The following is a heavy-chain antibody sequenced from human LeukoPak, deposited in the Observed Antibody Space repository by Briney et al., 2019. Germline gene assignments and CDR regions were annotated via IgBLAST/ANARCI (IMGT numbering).Heavy chain of an antibody. V-gene: IGHV3-23*01. J-gene: IGHJ5*02. Sequence: PGGSLRLSCAASGFTFSSYAMSWVRQAPGKGLEWASAISGSGGSTYYADSVKGRFTISRDNSKNTLYLQMNSLRAEDTAVYYCAKDFRSFVVVPAAREGFDPWGQGTLVTVSS. CDR2: ISGSGGST. CDR1: GFTFSSYA. D-gene: IGHD2-2*01. CDR3: AKDFRSFVVVPAAREGFDP.